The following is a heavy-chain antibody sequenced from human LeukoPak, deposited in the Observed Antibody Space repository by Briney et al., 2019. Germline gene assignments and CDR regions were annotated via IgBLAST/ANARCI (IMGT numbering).Heavy chain of an antibody. D-gene: IGHD6-19*01. Sequence: GGSLRLSCAASGFSFSDYYMSWIRQAPGKGLEWVSYISSSGSTIYYADSLKGRFTISRDNAKNSLYLQMNSLRAEDTAVHYCARPPYSSGWYGAYNYMDVWGKGTTVTVSS. V-gene: IGHV3-11*04. CDR1: GFSFSDYY. CDR3: ARPPYSSGWYGAYNYMDV. CDR2: ISSSGSTI. J-gene: IGHJ6*03.